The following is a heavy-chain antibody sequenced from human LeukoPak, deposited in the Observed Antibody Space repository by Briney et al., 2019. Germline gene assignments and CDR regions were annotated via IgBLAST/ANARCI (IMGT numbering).Heavy chain of an antibody. D-gene: IGHD3-9*01. CDR2: IYSRGST. CDR1: GGSISSYY. J-gene: IGHJ4*02. V-gene: IGHV4-4*07. Sequence: SETLSLTCTVSGGSISSYYWSWIRQPAGKGLEWIGRIYSRGSTNYNPSLKSRVTISVDTSKNQFSLRLSSVTAADTAVYYCARVDRYDIYFDYWGQGTLVTVSS. CDR3: ARVDRYDIYFDY.